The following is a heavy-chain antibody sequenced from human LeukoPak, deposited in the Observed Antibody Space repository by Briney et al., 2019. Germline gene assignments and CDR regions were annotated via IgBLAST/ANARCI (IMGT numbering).Heavy chain of an antibody. CDR3: ARDRRIVGATHPGFDY. CDR2: IHPNSGGI. J-gene: IGHJ4*02. CDR1: GYTFTGYY. V-gene: IGHV1-2*02. Sequence: ASVRVSCTASGYTFTGYYMHWVRQAPGQGLEWMGWIHPNSGGINYAQKLQGRVTMTTDTSTSTAYMELRSLRSDDTAVYYCARDRRIVGATHPGFDYWGQGTLVTVSS. D-gene: IGHD1-26*01.